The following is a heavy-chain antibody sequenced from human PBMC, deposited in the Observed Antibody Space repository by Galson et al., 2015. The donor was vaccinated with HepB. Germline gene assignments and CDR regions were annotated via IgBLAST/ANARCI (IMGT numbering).Heavy chain of an antibody. CDR1: GDSVSSNSAA. D-gene: IGHD2-2*01. CDR2: TYYRSKWFN. CDR3: ASSRFGFSGWFDP. Sequence: CAISGDSVSSNSAAWNWIRRSPSRGLEWLGRTYYRSKWFNDYSPSVRSRIIINSDTSKNHFSLHLNSVTPEDTAVYYCASSRFGFSGWFDPWGQGILVTVSS. J-gene: IGHJ5*02. V-gene: IGHV6-1*01.